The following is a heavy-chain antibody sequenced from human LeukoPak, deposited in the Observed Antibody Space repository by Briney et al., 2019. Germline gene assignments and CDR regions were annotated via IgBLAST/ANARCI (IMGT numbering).Heavy chain of an antibody. Sequence: SETLSLTCTVSGGSISSSTYYWGWIRGPPGKGLEWIGSIYYSGSTYYNPSLKSRVTISVDKSKNQFSLKLSSVTAADTAVYYCARDWGPYGSGTLRRGHYYYYYGMDVWGQGTTVTVSS. CDR2: IYYSGST. CDR3: ARDWGPYGSGTLRRGHYYYYYGMDV. D-gene: IGHD3-10*01. V-gene: IGHV4-39*07. CDR1: GGSISSSTYY. J-gene: IGHJ6*02.